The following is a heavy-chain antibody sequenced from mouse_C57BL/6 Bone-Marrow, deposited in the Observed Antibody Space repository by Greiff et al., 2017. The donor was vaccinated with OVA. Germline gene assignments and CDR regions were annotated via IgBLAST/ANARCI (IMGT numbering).Heavy chain of an antibody. D-gene: IGHD1-1*01. CDR3: TAPHTDYFDY. Sequence: VQLQQSGAELVRPGASVKLSCTASGFNIKDDYMHWVKQRPEQGLEWIGWIDPENGDTEYASKFQGKATITADTSSNTAYLQLSSLTSEDTAVYYCTAPHTDYFDYCGQGTTLTVSS. CDR2: IDPENGDT. J-gene: IGHJ2*01. V-gene: IGHV14-4*01. CDR1: GFNIKDDY.